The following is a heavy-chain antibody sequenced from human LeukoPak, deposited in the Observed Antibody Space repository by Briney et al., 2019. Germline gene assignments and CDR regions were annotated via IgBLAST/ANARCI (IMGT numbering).Heavy chain of an antibody. Sequence: ASVKASCKASGYIFTNYDVMWVRQATGQGLEWMGWVNPNSGDTGYAKKFQGRVTVTRNTAISTVYMELTSLTSEDTAVYYCARLEREAEYDFSRWVYYYYMDVWGKGTTVSVSS. J-gene: IGHJ6*03. CDR3: ARLEREAEYDFSRWVYYYYMDV. D-gene: IGHD3-3*01. V-gene: IGHV1-8*02. CDR1: GYIFTNYD. CDR2: VNPNSGDT.